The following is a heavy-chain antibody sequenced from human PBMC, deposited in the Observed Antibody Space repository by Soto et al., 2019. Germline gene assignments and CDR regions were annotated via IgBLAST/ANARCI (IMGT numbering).Heavy chain of an antibody. D-gene: IGHD2-21*01. V-gene: IGHV2-26*01. CDR2: IFSNDEK. J-gene: IGHJ1*01. CDR1: GFSFSSVRVG. Sequence: SGPTLVNPTETLTLTCTVAGFSFSSVRVGVSWIRQPPGKALEWLAHIFSNDEKSYSTSLMTRVSVSKGTSDNDVVFTMTNMDPVDTATYYCARIDHARLIWGQGTLVTVPQ. CDR3: ARIDHARLI.